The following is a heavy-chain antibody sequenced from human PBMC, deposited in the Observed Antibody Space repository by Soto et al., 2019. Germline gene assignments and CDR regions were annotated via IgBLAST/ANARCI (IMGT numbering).Heavy chain of an antibody. CDR3: AKRLSYYFDS. Sequence: EVQLLESGGALLQPGGSLRLSCAASGLTFSNYAMSWVRQAPGKGLEWVSTVTGDGVTTSYADSVKGRFTISRDNSKNTLYLQMSGLRAADTAVYYCAKRLSYYFDSWGHGTLVTVSS. CDR1: GLTFSNYA. V-gene: IGHV3-23*01. CDR2: VTGDGVTT. J-gene: IGHJ4*01.